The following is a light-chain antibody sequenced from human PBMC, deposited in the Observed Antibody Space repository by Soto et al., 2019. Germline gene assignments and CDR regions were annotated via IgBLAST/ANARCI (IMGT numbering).Light chain of an antibody. CDR1: SSNIGAGYD. CDR3: QSYDSSLSGSYV. Sequence: QSVLTQPPSVSGAPGQRVTISCTGSSSNIGAGYDVHWYQQLPGTAPKLLIYGNSNRPSGVPDRFSGSKSGTSASLAITGLQAEDEADYYCQSYDSSLSGSYVFVTGTKVTV. J-gene: IGLJ1*01. V-gene: IGLV1-40*01. CDR2: GNS.